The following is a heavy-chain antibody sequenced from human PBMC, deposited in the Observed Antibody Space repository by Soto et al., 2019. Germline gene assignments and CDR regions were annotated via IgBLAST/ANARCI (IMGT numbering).Heavy chain of an antibody. CDR3: ARNPQEVYYDSCGYYSDY. V-gene: IGHV1-3*01. CDR1: GYTFTYYA. CDR2: INAGSGNT. D-gene: IGHD3-22*01. Sequence: QVQLVQSGAEVKKPGASVKVSCKASGYTFTYYAIHWVRQAPGQRLEWMGWINAGSGNTKYSQKLQGRVTITRDTSASTAYMELSSLRSEDTAVYYCARNPQEVYYDSCGYYSDYWGQGTLVTVSS. J-gene: IGHJ4*02.